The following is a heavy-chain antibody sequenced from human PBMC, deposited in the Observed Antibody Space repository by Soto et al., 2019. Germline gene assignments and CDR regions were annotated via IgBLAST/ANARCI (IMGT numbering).Heavy chain of an antibody. Sequence: PLETLSLTCAVSGGSIGSGGYCWSWIRQPPGKGLEWIGYIYHSGSTYYNPSLKSRVTISVDRSKNQFSLKLSSVTAADTAVYYCAREGCSSTSCHFDYWGQGTLVTVSS. V-gene: IGHV4-30-2*01. CDR2: IYHSGST. J-gene: IGHJ4*02. CDR3: AREGCSSTSCHFDY. D-gene: IGHD2-2*01. CDR1: GGSIGSGGYC.